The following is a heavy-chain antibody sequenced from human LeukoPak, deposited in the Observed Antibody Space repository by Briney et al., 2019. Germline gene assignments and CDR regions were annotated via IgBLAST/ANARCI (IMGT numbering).Heavy chain of an antibody. V-gene: IGHV3-23*01. CDR3: AKDAVAPQYYDILTGYYRFNWFDP. Sequence: PGGSLRPSCAASGFTFSSYAMSWVRQAPGKGLEWVSAISGSGGSTYYADSVKGRFTISRDNSKNTLYLQMNSLRAEDTAVYYCAKDAVAPQYYDILTGYYRFNWFDPWGQGTLVTVSS. J-gene: IGHJ5*02. CDR2: ISGSGGST. CDR1: GFTFSSYA. D-gene: IGHD3-9*01.